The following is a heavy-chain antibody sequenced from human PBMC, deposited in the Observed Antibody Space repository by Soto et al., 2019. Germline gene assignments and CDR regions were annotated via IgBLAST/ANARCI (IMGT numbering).Heavy chain of an antibody. CDR2: IIPVFGTV. V-gene: IGHV1-69*01. Sequence: QVKLVQSGAEVKKPGSSVKVSCMASGGTFGNSAISWVRQDPGQGLEWMGGIIPVFGTVNYAQKFEGRVTIAADESTSTVFMKMSRLTSEDTAVYYCAKVMAAAGYDSWGQGTLVTVSS. D-gene: IGHD3-16*01. CDR1: GGTFGNSA. J-gene: IGHJ4*02. CDR3: AKVMAAAGYDS.